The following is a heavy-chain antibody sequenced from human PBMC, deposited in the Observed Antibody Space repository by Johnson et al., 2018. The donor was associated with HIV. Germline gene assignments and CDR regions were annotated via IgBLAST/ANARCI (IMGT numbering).Heavy chain of an antibody. D-gene: IGHD6-13*01. V-gene: IGHV3-30-3*01. CDR3: ARSWGIADS. J-gene: IGHJ3*01. Sequence: VQLVESGGGVVQPGRSLRLSCAASGFTFSSYAMHWVRQAPGKGLEWVAVISYDGSNKYYADSVKGRFTISRDNSKNTLYLQMNSLRAEDTAVYYCARSWGIADSWGQGTMVTVSS. CDR2: ISYDGSNK. CDR1: GFTFSSYA.